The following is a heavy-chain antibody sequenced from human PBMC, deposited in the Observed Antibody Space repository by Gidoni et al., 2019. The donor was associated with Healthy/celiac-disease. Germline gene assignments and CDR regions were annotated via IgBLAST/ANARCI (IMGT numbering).Heavy chain of an antibody. J-gene: IGHJ6*02. CDR1: GYTFTSYY. CDR3: ARGTKTYSSSSVLDYGMDV. D-gene: IGHD6-6*01. Sequence: QVQLVQSGAEVKKPGASVKVSCKASGYTFTSYYMHWVRQAPGQGLEWMGIINPSGGSTSYAQKFQGRVTMTRDTSTSTVYMELSSLRSEDTAVYYCARGTKTYSSSSVLDYGMDVWGQGTTVTVSS. CDR2: INPSGGST. V-gene: IGHV1-46*03.